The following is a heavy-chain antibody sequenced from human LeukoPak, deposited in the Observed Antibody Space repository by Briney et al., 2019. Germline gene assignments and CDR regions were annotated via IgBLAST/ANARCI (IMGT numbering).Heavy chain of an antibody. CDR3: ARDRPFSRGGRVGAFDY. D-gene: IGHD1-26*01. CDR1: GYTFTGYY. CDR2: ISAYNGNT. J-gene: IGHJ4*02. Sequence: ASVKVSCKASGYTFTGYYIHWVRQAPGQGLEWMGWISAYNGNTNYAQKLQGRVTMTTDTSTSTAYMELRSLRSDDTAVYYCARDRPFSRGGRVGAFDYWGQGTLVTVSS. V-gene: IGHV1-18*04.